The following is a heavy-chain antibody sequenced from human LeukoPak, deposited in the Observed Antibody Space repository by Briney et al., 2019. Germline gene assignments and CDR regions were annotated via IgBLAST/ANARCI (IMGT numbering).Heavy chain of an antibody. V-gene: IGHV4-61*02. CDR2: IYTSGST. Sequence: SQTLSLTCTVSGGSISSGSYYWSWIRQPAGKGLEWIGRIYTSGSTNYNPSLKSRGTISVDTSKNQFSLKLSSVTAADTAVYYCARSPYYYGSGSYYSNWFDPWGQGTLVTVSS. CDR3: ARSPYYYGSGSYYSNWFDP. CDR1: GGSISSGSYY. J-gene: IGHJ5*02. D-gene: IGHD3-10*01.